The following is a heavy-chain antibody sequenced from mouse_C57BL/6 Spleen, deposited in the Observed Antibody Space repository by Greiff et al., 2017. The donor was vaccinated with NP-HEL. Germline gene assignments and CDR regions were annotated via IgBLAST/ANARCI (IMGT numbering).Heavy chain of an antibody. J-gene: IGHJ1*03. V-gene: IGHV1-82*01. CDR1: GYAFSSSW. CDR3: ARGGLRQGYFDV. D-gene: IGHD1-2*01. CDR2: IYPGDGDT. Sequence: VQLQESGPELVKPGASVKISCKASGYAFSSSWMNWVKQRPGKGLEWIGRIYPGDGDTNYNGKFKGKATLTADKSSSTAYMQLSSLTSEDSAVYFCARGGLRQGYFDVWGTGTTVTVSS.